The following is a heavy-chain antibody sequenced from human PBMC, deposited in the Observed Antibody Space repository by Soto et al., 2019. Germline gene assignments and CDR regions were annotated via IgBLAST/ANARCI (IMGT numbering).Heavy chain of an antibody. D-gene: IGHD5-18*01. J-gene: IGHJ6*02. V-gene: IGHV3-23*01. CDR2: ISGSGGST. CDR3: AKATGIQLWLQNYYYGMDV. Sequence: GALRLSCAASGFTFSSYAMSWVRQAPGKGLEWVSAISGSGGSTYYADSVKGRFTISRDNSKDTLYLQMNSLRAEDTAVYYCAKATGIQLWLQNYYYGMDVWGQGTTVTVSS. CDR1: GFTFSSYA.